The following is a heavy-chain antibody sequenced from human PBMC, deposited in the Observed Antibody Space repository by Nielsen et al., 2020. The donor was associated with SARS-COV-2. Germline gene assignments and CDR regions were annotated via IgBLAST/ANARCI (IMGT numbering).Heavy chain of an antibody. CDR3: ARVQSQILEWFINPYYMDV. D-gene: IGHD3-3*01. V-gene: IGHV3-7*03. J-gene: IGHJ6*03. CDR2: IKPDGLEK. Sequence: GESLKISCSASGFSLRRDWMSWVRQAPGKGLEWVADIKPDGLEKNYVDSVKGRFTISRDNGRNSVYLEVNSLRVEDTAVYYCARVQSQILEWFINPYYMDVWGKGTTVTVSS. CDR1: GFSLRRDW.